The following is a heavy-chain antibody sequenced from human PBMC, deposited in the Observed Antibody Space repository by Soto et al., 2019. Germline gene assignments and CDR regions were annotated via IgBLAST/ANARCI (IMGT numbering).Heavy chain of an antibody. D-gene: IGHD3-3*01. CDR2: ISGSADGT. Sequence: EVKLLESGGGLAQPGGSLRLSCVGSGFTFDSYAISWVRQAPGERLQWIAAISGSADGTDYAHSVRGRFTISRDNAKKRVHLQMDSLRVVDTAVYFCAKDTVGGYSFWSGYYSDGLDVWGQGTLVTVS. CDR1: GFTFDSYA. J-gene: IGHJ3*01. V-gene: IGHV3-23*01. CDR3: AKDTVGGYSFWSGYYSDGLDV.